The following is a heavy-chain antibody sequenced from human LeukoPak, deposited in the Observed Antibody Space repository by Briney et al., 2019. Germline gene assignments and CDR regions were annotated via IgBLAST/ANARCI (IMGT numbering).Heavy chain of an antibody. CDR1: GGSITTYY. V-gene: IGHV4-59*01. J-gene: IGHJ5*02. CDR3: ARDLGGGSFAPAPWFDP. CDR2: IYSSGST. D-gene: IGHD2-15*01. Sequence: SETLSLTCTVSGGSITTYYWSWIRQPPGKGLEWIGYIYSSGSTNYNPSLKSRATISLDTSKNHFSLKVSSVTAADTAVYYCARDLGGGSFAPAPWFDPWGQGTLVTVSS.